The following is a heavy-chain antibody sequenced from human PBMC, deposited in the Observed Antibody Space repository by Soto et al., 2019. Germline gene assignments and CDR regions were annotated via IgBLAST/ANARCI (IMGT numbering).Heavy chain of an antibody. V-gene: IGHV4-34*01. CDR3: ARVRRVVVVPAATDYYYYYMDV. J-gene: IGHJ6*03. CDR2: INHSGST. Sequence: SETLSLTCAVYGGSFSGYYWSWIRQPPGKGLEWIGEINHSGSTNYNPSLKSRVTISVDTSKNQFSLKLSSVTAADTAVYYCARVRRVVVVPAATDYYYYYMDVWGKGTTVTVSS. D-gene: IGHD2-2*01. CDR1: GGSFSGYY.